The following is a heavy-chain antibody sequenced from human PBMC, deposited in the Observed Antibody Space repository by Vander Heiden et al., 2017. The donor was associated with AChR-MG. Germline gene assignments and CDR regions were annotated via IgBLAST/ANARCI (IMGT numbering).Heavy chain of an antibody. V-gene: IGHV3-9*01. Sequence: EVQLVESGGGLVQPGRSLRLSCAASGFNFDDYAMHWVRQAPGKGLEWVSGISWNSGSIRYADSVKGRFTISRDNAKNSLYLQMNSLRAEDTAFYYCAKPLYTSSWYGSDYWGQGTLVTVSS. CDR1: GFNFDDYA. CDR2: ISWNSGSI. J-gene: IGHJ4*02. CDR3: AKPLYTSSWYGSDY. D-gene: IGHD6-13*01.